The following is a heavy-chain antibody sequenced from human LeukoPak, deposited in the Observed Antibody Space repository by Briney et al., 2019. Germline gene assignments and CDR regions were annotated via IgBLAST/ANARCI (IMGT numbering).Heavy chain of an antibody. CDR1: GGSFSGYY. CDR2: INHSGST. V-gene: IGHV4-34*09. CDR3: ARGGNGEAFDI. J-gene: IGHJ3*02. D-gene: IGHD1-1*01. Sequence: TLSLTCAVYGGSFSGYYWSWIRQPPGKGLEWIGEINHSGSTNYNPSLKSRVTISVDTSKNQFSLKLSSVTAADTAVYYCARGGNGEAFDIWGQGTMVTVSS.